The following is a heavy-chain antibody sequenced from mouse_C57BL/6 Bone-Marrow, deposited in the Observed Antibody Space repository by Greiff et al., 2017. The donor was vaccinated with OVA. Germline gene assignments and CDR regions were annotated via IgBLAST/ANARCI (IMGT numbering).Heavy chain of an antibody. CDR3: ARAGYPFAY. CDR1: GYSITSGYY. D-gene: IGHD2-2*01. J-gene: IGHJ3*01. V-gene: IGHV3-6*01. Sequence: EVQLKESGPGLVKPSQSLSLTCSVTGYSITSGYYWNWIRQFPGNKLEWMGYISYDGSNNYNPSLKNRISITRDTSKNQFFLKLNSVTTEDTATYYCARAGYPFAYWGQGTLVTVSA. CDR2: ISYDGSN.